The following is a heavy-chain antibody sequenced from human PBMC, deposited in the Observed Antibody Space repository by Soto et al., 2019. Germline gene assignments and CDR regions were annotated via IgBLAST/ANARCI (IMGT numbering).Heavy chain of an antibody. CDR1: GFTFSTYG. J-gene: IGHJ2*01. V-gene: IGHV3-23*01. CDR3: AKAGYYGGNWYFDL. Sequence: EVQLLESGGGLVQPGGSLRLSCAASGFTFSTYGMNWVRQAPGKGLEWVSGITGSGASTYYADSVKGRFTISRDNSKNTLYLQMNSLRAEDTAVYYFAKAGYYGGNWYFDLWGRGTLVTVSS. CDR2: ITGSGAST. D-gene: IGHD4-17*01.